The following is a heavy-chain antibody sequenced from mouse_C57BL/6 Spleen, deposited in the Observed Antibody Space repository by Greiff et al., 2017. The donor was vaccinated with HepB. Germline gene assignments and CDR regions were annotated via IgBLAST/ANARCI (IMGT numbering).Heavy chain of an antibody. CDR1: GYTFTDYY. CDR2: INPYNGGT. V-gene: IGHV1-19*01. J-gene: IGHJ4*01. D-gene: IGHD2-4*01. CDR3: ARVEDYDVGYYAMDY. Sequence: VQLQQSGPVLVKPGASVKMSCKASGYTFTDYYMNWVKQSHGKSLEWIGVINPYNGGTSYNQKFKGKATLTVDKSSSTAYMELNSLTSEDSAVYYCARVEDYDVGYYAMDYWGQGTSVTVSS.